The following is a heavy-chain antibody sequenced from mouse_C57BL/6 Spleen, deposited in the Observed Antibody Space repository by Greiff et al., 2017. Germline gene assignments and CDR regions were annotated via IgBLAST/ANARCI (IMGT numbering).Heavy chain of an antibody. CDR1: GFTFSDYG. CDR3: SGGDGNYDYYAMDY. J-gene: IGHJ4*01. CDR2: ISSGSSTI. D-gene: IGHD2-1*01. V-gene: IGHV5-17*01. Sequence: EVQGVESGGGLVKPGGSLKLSCAASGFTFSDYGMHWVRQAPEKGLEWVAYISSGSSTIYYADTVKGRFTISRDNAKNTLFLQMTSLRSEDTAMYYCSGGDGNYDYYAMDYWGQGTSVTVSS.